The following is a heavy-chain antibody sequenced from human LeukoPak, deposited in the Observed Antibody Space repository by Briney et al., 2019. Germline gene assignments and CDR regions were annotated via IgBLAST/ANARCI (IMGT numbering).Heavy chain of an antibody. CDR3: ARDWEMEGYIAPLD. CDR1: GFTFSSYA. V-gene: IGHV3-30-3*01. D-gene: IGHD5-24*01. CDR2: ISYDGSNK. Sequence: PGRSLRLSCAASGFTFSSYAMHWVRQAPGKGLEWVAVISYDGSNKYYADSVKGRFTISRDNSKNTLYLQMNSLRAEDTAVYYCARDWEMEGYIAPLDWGQGTLVTVSS. J-gene: IGHJ4*02.